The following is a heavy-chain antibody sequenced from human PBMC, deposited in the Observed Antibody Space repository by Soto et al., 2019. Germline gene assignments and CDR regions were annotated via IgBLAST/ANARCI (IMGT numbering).Heavy chain of an antibody. CDR1: GFSLSTSGMC. CDR2: IDWDDDK. D-gene: IGHD3-9*01. V-gene: IGHV2-70*01. J-gene: IGHJ3*02. CDR3: ARTYYDILTGSHDAFDI. Sequence: ESGPSWEPTQTLTLTCTYSGFSLSTSGMCVSWIRQPPGKALEWLALIDWDDDKYYSTSLKTRLTISKDTSKNQVVLTMTNMDHVDTATYYCARTYYDILTGSHDAFDIWGQGTMVTVSS.